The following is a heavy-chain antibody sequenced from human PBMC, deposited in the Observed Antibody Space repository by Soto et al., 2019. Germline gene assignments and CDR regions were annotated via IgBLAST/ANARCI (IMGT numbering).Heavy chain of an antibody. D-gene: IGHD3-10*01. CDR1: SDSIRSASYH. CDR3: ARALKISLGEIDY. CDR2: IYYSGST. Sequence: SETLSLTCTVSSDSIRSASYHWTWIRQHPGKGLEWIGYIYYSGSTYYNPSLKSRVTISVDTSKNQFSLKLTSVTAADTAVYYCARALKISLGEIDYWGQGSPVTVSS. J-gene: IGHJ4*02. V-gene: IGHV4-31*03.